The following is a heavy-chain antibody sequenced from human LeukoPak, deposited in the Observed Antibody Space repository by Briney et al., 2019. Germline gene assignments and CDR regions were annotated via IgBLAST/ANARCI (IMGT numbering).Heavy chain of an antibody. D-gene: IGHD1-1*01. J-gene: IGHJ6*02. CDR3: ARGLEYYYYYYAMDV. Sequence: PSETLSLTCTVSGGSISSYHLNWIRQPPGEGLEWIGYIYYSGSTNYNPSLKSRVTISVDTSKNQFPLKLSSVTAADTAVYYCARGLEYYYYYYAMDVWGQGTTVTVSS. V-gene: IGHV4-59*01. CDR1: GGSISSYH. CDR2: IYYSGST.